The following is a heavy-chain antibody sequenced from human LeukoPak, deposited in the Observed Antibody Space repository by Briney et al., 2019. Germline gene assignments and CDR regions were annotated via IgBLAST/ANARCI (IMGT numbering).Heavy chain of an antibody. Sequence: ASVKVSCKASGYTFTTYGISWVRQAPGQGLEWMGWISAYNGNTNYAQKLQGRVTMTTGTSTSTAYMELRSLRSDDTAVYYCARDSPIYYDSGGYDAGHYWGQGTLVTVSS. CDR2: ISAYNGNT. J-gene: IGHJ4*02. D-gene: IGHD3-22*01. CDR1: GYTFTTYG. V-gene: IGHV1-18*01. CDR3: ARDSPIYYDSGGYDAGHY.